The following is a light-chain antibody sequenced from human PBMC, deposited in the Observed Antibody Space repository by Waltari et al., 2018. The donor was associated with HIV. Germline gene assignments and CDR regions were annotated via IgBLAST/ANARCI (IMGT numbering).Light chain of an antibody. V-gene: IGLV2-14*03. J-gene: IGLJ2*01. CDR1: SSDVGVFKY. Sequence: QSALTQPASVSGSPGPSITISCTGASSDVGVFKYVTWYQQHPGKAPKVIIYDFINRPSGVSNRFSGSKSDNTASLTISGLQAEDEADYYCSSHTTTTTLWVFGGGTKLTVL. CDR2: DFI. CDR3: SSHTTTTTLWV.